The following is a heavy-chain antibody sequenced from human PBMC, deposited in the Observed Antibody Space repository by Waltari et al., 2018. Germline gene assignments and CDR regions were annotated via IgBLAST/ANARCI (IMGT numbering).Heavy chain of an antibody. CDR3: ARGHYQLEV. V-gene: IGHV3-7*01. Sequence: EVQLEESGGGLVEPGGSLNLSCGASGFTFSTHCMSWVRQTPGKGLEWVASIKRDGSEKHYVDSVKGRFTISRDNAKNSLFVQLNSLRAEDTAVYYCARGHYQLEVWGQGTTVTVSS. D-gene: IGHD1-26*01. J-gene: IGHJ6*02. CDR1: GFTFSTHC. CDR2: IKRDGSEK.